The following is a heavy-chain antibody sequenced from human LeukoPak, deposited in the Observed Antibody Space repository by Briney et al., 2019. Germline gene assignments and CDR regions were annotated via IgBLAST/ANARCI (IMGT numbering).Heavy chain of an antibody. CDR3: TRDFHWASDY. CDR1: GFTFTSYG. Sequence: AGGSLRLSCATSGFTFTSYGMNWVRQAPGKGLQWVARISDRSYSIYYAESVKGRFAISRDNAKKSIYLQMNSLKTEDTAVYYCTRDFHWASDYWGQGTLVTVSS. V-gene: IGHV3-48*01. CDR2: ISDRSYSI. J-gene: IGHJ4*02. D-gene: IGHD7-27*01.